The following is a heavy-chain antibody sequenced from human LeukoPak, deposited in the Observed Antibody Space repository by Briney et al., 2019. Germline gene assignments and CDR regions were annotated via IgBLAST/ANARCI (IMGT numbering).Heavy chain of an antibody. CDR2: ISAYNGNT. J-gene: IGHJ4*02. Sequence: ASVKVSCKASGYTFTSYGISWVRQTPGQGPEWMGWISAYNGNTNYAQKLQGRVTMTTDTSTSTAYMELRSLRSDDTAAYYCARDLNTYYYGSGSYGFDYWGQGTLVTVSS. V-gene: IGHV1-18*01. CDR3: ARDLNTYYYGSGSYGFDY. CDR1: GYTFTSYG. D-gene: IGHD3-10*01.